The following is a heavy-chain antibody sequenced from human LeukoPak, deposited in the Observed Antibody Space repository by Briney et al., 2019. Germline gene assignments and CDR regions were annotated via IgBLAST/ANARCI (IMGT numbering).Heavy chain of an antibody. Sequence: SVKVSCKASGGTFSSYAISWVRQAPGQGLKWMGGIIPIFGTANYAQKFQGRVTITTDESTSTAYMELSSLRSEDTAVYYCATQVRAGSAVDYYMDVWGKGTTVAVSS. D-gene: IGHD2-2*01. J-gene: IGHJ6*03. CDR1: GGTFSSYA. CDR2: IIPIFGTA. CDR3: ATQVRAGSAVDYYMDV. V-gene: IGHV1-69*05.